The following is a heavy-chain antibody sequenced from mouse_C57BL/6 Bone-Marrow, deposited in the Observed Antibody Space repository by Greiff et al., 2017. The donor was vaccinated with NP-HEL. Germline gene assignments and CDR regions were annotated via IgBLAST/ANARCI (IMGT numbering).Heavy chain of an antibody. D-gene: IGHD2-3*01. CDR1: GFTFSNYW. Sequence: EVKVEESGGGLVQPGGSMKLSCVASGFTFSNYWMNWVRQSPEKGLEWVAQIRLKSDNYATHYAESVKGRFTISRDDSKSSVYLQMNNLRAEDTGIYYCTGRWLLRGAMDYWGQGTSVTVSS. V-gene: IGHV6-3*01. CDR2: IRLKSDNYAT. CDR3: TGRWLLRGAMDY. J-gene: IGHJ4*01.